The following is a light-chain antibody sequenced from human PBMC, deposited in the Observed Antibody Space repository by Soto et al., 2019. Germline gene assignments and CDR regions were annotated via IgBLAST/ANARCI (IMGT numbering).Light chain of an antibody. CDR2: AAS. Sequence: DIQMTQSPSSVSASVGDRVTITCRASQDISSWLAWYHQKPGKAPKLLIYAASSLQSGVPSRFSGSGSGTDFTLIMSSLQPEDFATYYCQQSYSTPFTFGPGTKVDIK. J-gene: IGKJ3*01. CDR1: QDISSW. V-gene: IGKV1-12*01. CDR3: QQSYSTPFT.